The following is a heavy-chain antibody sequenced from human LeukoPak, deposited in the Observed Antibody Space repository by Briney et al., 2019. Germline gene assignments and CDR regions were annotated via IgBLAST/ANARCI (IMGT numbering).Heavy chain of an antibody. CDR2: INSDGSST. CDR3: ARAGEGCSSTSCYYSYYGMDV. D-gene: IGHD2-2*01. V-gene: IGHV3-74*01. J-gene: IGHJ6*02. CDR1: GFTFSSYW. Sequence: GGSLRLSCAASGFTFSSYWMHWVRQAPGKGLVWVSRINSDGSSTGYADSVKGRITISRDNAKNTLSLQMNSLRAEDTAVYYCARAGEGCSSTSCYYSYYGMDVWGQGTTVTVSS.